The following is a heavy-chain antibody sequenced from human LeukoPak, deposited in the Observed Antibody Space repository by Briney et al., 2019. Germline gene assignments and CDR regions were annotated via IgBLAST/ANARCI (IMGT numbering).Heavy chain of an antibody. Sequence: GASVKVSCKASGYTFTGYYMHWVRQAPGQGLEWMGWINPNSGGTNYAQKFQGRVTMTRDTSISTAYMELSRLRSDDTAVYYCARVVGATTSGFDYWGQGTLVTVSS. CDR1: GYTFTGYY. CDR2: INPNSGGT. D-gene: IGHD1-26*01. CDR3: ARVVGATTSGFDY. J-gene: IGHJ4*02. V-gene: IGHV1-2*02.